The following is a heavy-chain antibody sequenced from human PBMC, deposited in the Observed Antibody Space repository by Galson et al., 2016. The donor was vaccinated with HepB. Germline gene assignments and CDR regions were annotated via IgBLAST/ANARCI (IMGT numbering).Heavy chain of an antibody. D-gene: IGHD1-26*01. J-gene: IGHJ4*02. CDR3: VGSHYRSSSDY. CDR1: GFTFGSYA. Sequence: SLRLSCAASGFTFGSYAMTWVRQAPGKGLEWVSGIGGSGGSINYADSVKGRFTIDNSKNTLFLQMNSLRVEDTAVYHCVGSHYRSSSDYWGQGTLVTVSS. V-gene: IGHV3-23*01. CDR2: IGGSGGSI.